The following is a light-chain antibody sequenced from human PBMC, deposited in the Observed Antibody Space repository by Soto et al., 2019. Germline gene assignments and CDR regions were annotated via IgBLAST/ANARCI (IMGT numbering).Light chain of an antibody. Sequence: EIVMTQSPATLSVSPGERATLSCRASQSVAGNLAWYQQKPGQAPRLLIYGASTRATGIPARFSGSGSGTEFTLTISSLQSEDFAVYYCKQYNDWPPITFGQGHDWRLN. CDR3: KQYNDWPPIT. J-gene: IGKJ5*01. CDR1: QSVAGN. CDR2: GAS. V-gene: IGKV3-15*01.